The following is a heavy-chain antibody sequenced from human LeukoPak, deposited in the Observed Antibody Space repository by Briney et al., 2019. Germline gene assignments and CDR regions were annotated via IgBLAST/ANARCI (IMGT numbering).Heavy chain of an antibody. D-gene: IGHD6-19*01. V-gene: IGHV4-39*01. CDR3: ARLPVYSSGWQADF. CDR1: GGSISSSSYY. J-gene: IGHJ4*02. Sequence: SGTLSLTCTVSGGSISSSSYYWGWIRQPPGKGLEAIGMIHYSGRTYYNTSLMSRVTISVDTSKDQFSLKLTSVSAADTAVYYCARLPVYSSGWQADFWGQGTLVTVSS. CDR2: IHYSGRT.